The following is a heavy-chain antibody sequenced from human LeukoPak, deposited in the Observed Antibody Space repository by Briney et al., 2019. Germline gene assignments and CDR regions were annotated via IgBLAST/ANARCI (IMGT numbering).Heavy chain of an antibody. Sequence: GGSLRLSCAASGFTFSSYSMNWVRQAPGKGLEWVSSIISSSGYIYYADAVKGRFTISRDNAKNSLFLQMNFLRAEDTAVYYCARNDFGDSLGDIWGQGTMVTVSS. V-gene: IGHV3-21*01. D-gene: IGHD4-17*01. CDR3: ARNDFGDSLGDI. CDR1: GFTFSSYS. J-gene: IGHJ3*02. CDR2: IISSSGYI.